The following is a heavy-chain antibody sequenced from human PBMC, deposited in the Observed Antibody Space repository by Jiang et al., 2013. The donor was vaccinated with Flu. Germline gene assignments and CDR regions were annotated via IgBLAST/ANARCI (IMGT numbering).Heavy chain of an antibody. CDR1: GGTFSSYA. Sequence: SGAEVKKPGSSVKVSCKASGGTFSSYAISWVRQAPGQGLEWMGRIIPILGIANYAQKFQGRVTITADKSTSTAYMELSSLRSEDTAVYYCARGGSFGRSSSAAVIARFDPWGQGTLVTVSS. CDR3: ARGGSFGRSSSAAVIARFDP. D-gene: IGHD6-13*01. V-gene: IGHV1-69*04. CDR2: IIPILGIA. J-gene: IGHJ5*02.